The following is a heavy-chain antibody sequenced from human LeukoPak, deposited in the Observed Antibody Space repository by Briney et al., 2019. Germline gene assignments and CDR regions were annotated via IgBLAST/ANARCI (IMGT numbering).Heavy chain of an antibody. CDR2: ISSSGSTI. V-gene: IGHV3-11*01. J-gene: IGHJ4*02. D-gene: IGHD2-2*01. CDR3: ARNWHCSSTSCSKKGLDY. CDR1: GFTFSDYY. Sequence: PGGSLRLSCAASGFTFSDYYMSWIRQAPGKGLEWVSYISSSGSTIYYADSVKGRFTISRDNAKNSLYLQMNSLRAEDTAVYYCARNWHCSSTSCSKKGLDYWCQGTLVTVSS.